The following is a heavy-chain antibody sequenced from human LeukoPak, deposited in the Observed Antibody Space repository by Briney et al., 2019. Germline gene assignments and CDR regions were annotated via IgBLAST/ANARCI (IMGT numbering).Heavy chain of an antibody. CDR1: GFTFSSYA. V-gene: IGHV3-23*01. Sequence: GGSLRLSCAASGFTFSSYAMSWVRQAPEKGLEWVATISGSGSGTYYADSVRGRFTISRDDSENTLYLQMNSLRAEDTAVYYCAKDHGRNRNNYFDYWGQGNLVTVSS. D-gene: IGHD1-14*01. J-gene: IGHJ4*02. CDR2: ISGSGSGT. CDR3: AKDHGRNRNNYFDY.